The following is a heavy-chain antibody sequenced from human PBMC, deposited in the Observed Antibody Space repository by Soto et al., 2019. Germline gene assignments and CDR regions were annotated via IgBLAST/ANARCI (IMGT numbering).Heavy chain of an antibody. D-gene: IGHD3-16*01. CDR1: GYTFMSYG. CDR2: ISAYNGNT. Sequence: QVQLVQSGAEVKKPGASVKVSCKASGYTFMSYGISWVRQAPGQGLEWMGWISAYNGNTNYAQKLQGRVTMTTDTSTSPAYMELRSRRSDDTAVYYCARDAQGVFLHYWGQGTLVTVSS. CDR3: ARDAQGVFLHY. V-gene: IGHV1-18*01. J-gene: IGHJ4*02.